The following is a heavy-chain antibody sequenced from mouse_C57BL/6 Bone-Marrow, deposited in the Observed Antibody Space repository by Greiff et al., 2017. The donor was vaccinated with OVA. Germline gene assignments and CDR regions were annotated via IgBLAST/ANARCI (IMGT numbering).Heavy chain of an antibody. V-gene: IGHV14-4*01. CDR1: GFTITDDY. CDR2: IDPENGDT. J-gene: IGHJ2*01. Sequence: VQLQQSGAELVRPGASVKMSCTASGFTITDDYMPWVKQRPEQGLEWIGGIDPENGDTEYASKFKGKATMTADTSSSTAYLQLSSLTSEDTAVYYCTTPRAGYFDYWGQGTTLTVSS. CDR3: TTPRAGYFDY.